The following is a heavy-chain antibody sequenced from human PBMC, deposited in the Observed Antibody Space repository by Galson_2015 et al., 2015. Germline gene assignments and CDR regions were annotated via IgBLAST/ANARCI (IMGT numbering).Heavy chain of an antibody. CDR1: GLTFSSYG. CDR3: AKDPSTYYYDSSGLYYYYGMDV. Sequence: SLRLSCAASGLTFSSYGMHWVRQAPGKGLEWVAFLSYDGSNKYYADSVKGRFTISRDNSKNTLYLQMNGLRVEDTAVYYCAKDPSTYYYDSSGLYYYYGMDVWGQGTSVTVSS. D-gene: IGHD3-22*01. CDR2: LSYDGSNK. V-gene: IGHV3-30*18. J-gene: IGHJ6*02.